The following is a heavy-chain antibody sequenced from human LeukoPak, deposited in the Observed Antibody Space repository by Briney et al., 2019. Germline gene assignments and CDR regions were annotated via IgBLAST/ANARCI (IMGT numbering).Heavy chain of an antibody. CDR2: ISYDGSNK. CDR3: ARDKSGGSDYYDSSGYYYS. CDR1: GFTFSSYA. J-gene: IGHJ4*02. D-gene: IGHD3-22*01. V-gene: IGHV3-30-3*01. Sequence: GGSLRLSCAASGFTFSSYAMHWVRQAPGKGLEWVAIISYDGSNKYYADSVKGRFTISRDNSKNTLYLQMNSLRAEDTAVYYCARDKSGGSDYYDSSGYYYSWGQGTLVTVSS.